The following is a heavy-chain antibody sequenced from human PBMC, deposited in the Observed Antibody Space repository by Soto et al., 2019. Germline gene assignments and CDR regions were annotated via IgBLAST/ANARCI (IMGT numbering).Heavy chain of an antibody. CDR1: GGTFSSYA. CDR2: NIPIFGTA. Sequence: SVKVSCKASGGTFSSYAISWVRQAPGQGLEGMGGNIPIFGTANYAQKFQGRVTITADESTGTAYMELSSRRSEDTAVYYCAREDDIVVVPAAQYGMGVWGQGTTVTVSS. D-gene: IGHD2-2*01. J-gene: IGHJ6*02. CDR3: AREDDIVVVPAAQYGMGV. V-gene: IGHV1-69*13.